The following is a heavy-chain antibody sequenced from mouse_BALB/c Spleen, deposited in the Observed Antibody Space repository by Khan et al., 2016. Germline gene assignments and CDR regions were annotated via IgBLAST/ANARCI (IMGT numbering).Heavy chain of an antibody. Sequence: HIQLVQSGPELKKPGETVKISCKASGYTFTNYGMNWVKQAPGKGLKWMGWINTSTGEAAYSDDFKGRFAFSLETSASTAYLQINNLKNEDMATYFCARDHGSSYGWFSYWGQGTLVTVSA. CDR1: GYTFTNYG. V-gene: IGHV9-1*02. D-gene: IGHD1-1*01. J-gene: IGHJ3*01. CDR3: ARDHGSSYGWFSY. CDR2: INTSTGEA.